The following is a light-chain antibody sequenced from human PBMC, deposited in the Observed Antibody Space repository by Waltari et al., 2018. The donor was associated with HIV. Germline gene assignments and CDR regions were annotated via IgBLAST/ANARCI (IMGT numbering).Light chain of an antibody. CDR3: SSYTSSSPVV. CDR2: DVS. CDR1: SSAVGGYNY. J-gene: IGLJ2*01. Sequence: QSALPQPASVSGSPGQSITISCTGTSSAVGGYNYVSWYQQHPGKAPKLMIYDVSNRPSGVSNRFSGSKSGNTASLTISGLQTEDEADYYCSSYTSSSPVVFGGGTKLTVL. V-gene: IGLV2-14*03.